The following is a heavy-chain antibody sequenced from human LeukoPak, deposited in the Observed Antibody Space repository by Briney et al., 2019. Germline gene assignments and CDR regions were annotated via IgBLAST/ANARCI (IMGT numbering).Heavy chain of an antibody. J-gene: IGHJ4*02. V-gene: IGHV1-18*01. CDR2: ISAYNGNT. CDR3: ARIYDSSGYYPSYFDY. D-gene: IGHD3-22*01. Sequence: ASVKVSCKASGYTFTSYGISCVRQAPGQGLEWMGWISAYNGNTNYAQKLQGRVSLTTDTSTRTAYMELRSLRSDDTAVYYCARIYDSSGYYPSYFDYWGQGTLVTVSS. CDR1: GYTFTSYG.